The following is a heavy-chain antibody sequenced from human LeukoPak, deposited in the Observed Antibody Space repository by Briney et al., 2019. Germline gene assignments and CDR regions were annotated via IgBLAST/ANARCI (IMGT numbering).Heavy chain of an antibody. D-gene: IGHD1-26*01. Sequence: SQTLSLTCTVSGGSISSGGYYWSWVRQPPGKGLEWIGYIYYSGSTYYNPSLKSRLTISVDTSENQFSLRLTSVTAAETAVYYCARIFYSGDTDYYFDYWGQGTLVTVSS. J-gene: IGHJ4*02. CDR1: GGSISSGGYY. CDR2: IYYSGST. CDR3: ARIFYSGDTDYYFDY. V-gene: IGHV4-31*03.